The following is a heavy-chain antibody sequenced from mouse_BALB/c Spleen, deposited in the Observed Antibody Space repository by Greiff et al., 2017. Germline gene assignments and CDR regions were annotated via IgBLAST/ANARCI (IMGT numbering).Heavy chain of an antibody. CDR3: ARMDDYDCFDY. D-gene: IGHD2-4*01. CDR2: INPYNGDT. CDR1: GYSFTGYF. Sequence: EVQLQQSGPELVKPGASVKISCKASGYSFTGYFMNWVMQSHGKSLEWIGRINPYNGDTFYNQKFKGKATLTVDKSSSTAHMELRSLASEDSAVYYCARMDDYDCFDYWGQGTTLTVSS. V-gene: IGHV1-20*02. J-gene: IGHJ2*01.